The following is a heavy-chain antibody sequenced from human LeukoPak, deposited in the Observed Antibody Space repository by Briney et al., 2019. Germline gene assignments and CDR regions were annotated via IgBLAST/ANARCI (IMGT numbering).Heavy chain of an antibody. CDR2: IYYSGST. Sequence: SETLSLTCTVSGGSISSYYWSWIRQPPGKGLEWIGYIYYSGSTNYNPSHKSRVTISVDTSKNQFSLKLSSVTAADTAVYYCVRTTEAHSWRTRYYDYYMDVWGKGTTVTISS. CDR1: GGSISSYY. J-gene: IGHJ6*03. CDR3: VRTTEAHSWRTRYYDYYMDV. V-gene: IGHV4-59*01. D-gene: IGHD6-13*01.